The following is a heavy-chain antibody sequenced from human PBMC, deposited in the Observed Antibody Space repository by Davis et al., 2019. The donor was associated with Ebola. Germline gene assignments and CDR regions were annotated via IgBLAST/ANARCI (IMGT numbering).Heavy chain of an antibody. V-gene: IGHV3-23*01. CDR1: GFTFCSHA. D-gene: IGHD3-22*01. J-gene: IGHJ4*02. Sequence: ESLKIPRSASGFTFCSHAMSWVRQAPGQGLDWVSATTGCGGNTYYADSVKGRFTISRDNSKNTLYLQMNSLRAEDTAVYYCAKDLLPYYDSSGNLDYWGQGTLVTVSS. CDR3: AKDLLPYYDSSGNLDY. CDR2: TTGCGGNT.